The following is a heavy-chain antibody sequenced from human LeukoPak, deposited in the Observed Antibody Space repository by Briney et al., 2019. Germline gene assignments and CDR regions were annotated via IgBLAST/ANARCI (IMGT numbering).Heavy chain of an antibody. Sequence: GGPLRLSCSASGFTFTTYAMTWVRQAPGKGLEWVSSISGGGGDKSYADSVKGRFIISRDNSKNTMYLQMNSLRAEDTAVYYCAKDGVYSGSYYEDYWGQGTLVTVSS. CDR1: GFTFTTYA. V-gene: IGHV3-23*01. CDR2: ISGGGGDK. D-gene: IGHD3-10*01. CDR3: AKDGVYSGSYYEDY. J-gene: IGHJ4*02.